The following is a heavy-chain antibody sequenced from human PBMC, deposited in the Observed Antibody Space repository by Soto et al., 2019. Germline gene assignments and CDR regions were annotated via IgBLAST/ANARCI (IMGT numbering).Heavy chain of an antibody. Sequence: GGSLRLSCAASGFTFSSYAMHWVRQAPGKGLEWVAVISYDGSNKYYADSVKGRFTISRDNSKNTLYLQMNSLRAEDTAVYYCARDQNYYDSSGYYNTYYFDYWGQGTLVTVSS. J-gene: IGHJ4*02. CDR1: GFTFSSYA. CDR3: ARDQNYYDSSGYYNTYYFDY. V-gene: IGHV3-30-3*01. D-gene: IGHD3-22*01. CDR2: ISYDGSNK.